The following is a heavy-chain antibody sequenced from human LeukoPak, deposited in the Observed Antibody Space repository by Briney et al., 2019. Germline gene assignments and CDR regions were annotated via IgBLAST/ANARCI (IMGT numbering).Heavy chain of an antibody. CDR3: AKVWDTYYYDSSGSFDY. J-gene: IGHJ4*02. CDR1: GFTFSSYA. Sequence: PGGSLRLSCAASGFTFSSYAMSWVRQAPGKGLEWVSAISSSGGSTYYAGSVKGRFTISRDNSKNTLYLQMNGLRAEDTAVYYCAKVWDTYYYDSSGSFDYWGQGTLVTVSS. CDR2: ISSSGGST. D-gene: IGHD3-22*01. V-gene: IGHV3-23*01.